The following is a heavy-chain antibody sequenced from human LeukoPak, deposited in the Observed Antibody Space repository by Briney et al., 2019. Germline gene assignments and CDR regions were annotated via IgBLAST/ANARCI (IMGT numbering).Heavy chain of an antibody. D-gene: IGHD6-13*01. Sequence: GGSLRLSCAASGFTFDDYGMGWVRQAPGKGLEWVSGINWNGGSTGYADSVKGRFTISRDNAKNSLYLQMNSLRAEDTALYYCARTKGQQLVLYYFDYWGQGTLVTVSS. CDR3: ARTKGQQLVLYYFDY. CDR1: GFTFDDYG. CDR2: INWNGGST. V-gene: IGHV3-20*04. J-gene: IGHJ4*02.